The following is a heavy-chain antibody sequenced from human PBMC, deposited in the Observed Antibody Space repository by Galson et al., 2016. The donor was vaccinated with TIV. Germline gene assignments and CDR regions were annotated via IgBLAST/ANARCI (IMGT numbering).Heavy chain of an antibody. D-gene: IGHD3-22*01. CDR1: GVTFNSYA. CDR2: ITAIFRTA. V-gene: IGHV1-69*13. Sequence: SVKVSCKASGVTFNSYAISWVRQAPGQGLEWMGGITAIFRTANYAQKFQGRVTITADESTSTAYMDLSSLRSEDTAVYYCARGRNYYESGAYWDCGQGTLVTVSS. J-gene: IGHJ4*02. CDR3: ARGRNYYESGAYWD.